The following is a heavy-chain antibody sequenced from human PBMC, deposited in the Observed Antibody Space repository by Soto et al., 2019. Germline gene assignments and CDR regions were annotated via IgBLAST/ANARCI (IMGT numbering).Heavy chain of an antibody. CDR2: TYYRSRWFN. CDR3: AXXAXFYYFDD. Sequence: SQTLSLTCAISGDSVSSKSATWNWIRQSPSRGLEWLGRTYYRSRWFNDYADSVKSRITINPDTSRTGFSLQLKSVTPEDTAVYYCAXXAXFYYFDDWAQXXQXTVSX. J-gene: IGHJ4*02. V-gene: IGHV6-1*01. CDR1: GDSVSSKSAT.